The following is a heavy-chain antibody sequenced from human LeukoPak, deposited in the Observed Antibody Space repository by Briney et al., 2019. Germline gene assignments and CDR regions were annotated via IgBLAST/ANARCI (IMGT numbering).Heavy chain of an antibody. CDR2: ISSSSSFT. V-gene: IGHV3-11*05. Sequence: GGSPRLSCAASGFTFSDHYMSWIRQAPGKGLEWVSYISSSSSFTNYADSVKGRFTISRDNAKTSLYLQMNSLRAEDTAVYYCARDRYSSSWFDIWGQGTKVTVSS. CDR1: GFTFSDHY. J-gene: IGHJ3*02. D-gene: IGHD6-13*01. CDR3: ARDRYSSSWFDI.